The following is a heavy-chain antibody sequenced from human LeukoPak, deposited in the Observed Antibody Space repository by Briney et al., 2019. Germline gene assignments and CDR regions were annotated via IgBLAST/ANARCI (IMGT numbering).Heavy chain of an antibody. CDR3: AREKTTTITTIDY. CDR1: GDSISTYY. V-gene: IGHV4-4*07. Sequence: PSETLSLTCSVSGDSISTYYRTWIRQPAGKGREWIGRMYISGTPSYNPSLRRRVTMSIDTSMNLFSLKLTPVTAADTAVYSCAREKTTTITTIDYWGQGTLVTVSS. D-gene: IGHD4-11*01. CDR2: MYISGTP. J-gene: IGHJ4*02.